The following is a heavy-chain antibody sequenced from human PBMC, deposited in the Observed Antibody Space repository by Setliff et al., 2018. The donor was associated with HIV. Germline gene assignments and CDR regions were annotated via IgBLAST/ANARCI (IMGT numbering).Heavy chain of an antibody. V-gene: IGHV1-46*01. D-gene: IGHD6-13*01. CDR3: ARDIAAAGNAFDM. Sequence: ASVKVPCKASGYTFTSYYMHWVRQAPGQGLEWMGIINPSGGSTYYAQKFQGRVTMTRATSTTTVYMELTSLRSEDTAVYYCARDIAAAGNAFDMWGQGTMVTVSS. CDR2: INPSGGST. CDR1: GYTFTSYY. J-gene: IGHJ3*02.